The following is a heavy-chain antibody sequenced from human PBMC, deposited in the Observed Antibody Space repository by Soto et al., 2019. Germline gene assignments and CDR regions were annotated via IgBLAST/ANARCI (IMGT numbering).Heavy chain of an antibody. CDR1: GGSISTNNY. CDR2: IHYTGNT. CDR3: GRHTQWLIQLDY. D-gene: IGHD5-18*01. V-gene: IGHV4-39*01. Sequence: QLQLQQSGPGLVKPSETLSLTCTVSGGSISTNNYWGWIRQSPGKGLEWIGSIHYTGNTYYNTSLRCRVTISVDTSKNQFSLNLKSVTAADTAMYFCGRHTQWLIQLDYWDQGSLISVSS. J-gene: IGHJ4*02.